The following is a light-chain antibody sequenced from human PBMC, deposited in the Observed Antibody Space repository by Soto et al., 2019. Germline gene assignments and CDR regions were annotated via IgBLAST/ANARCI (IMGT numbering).Light chain of an antibody. V-gene: IGKV3-11*01. Sequence: EIVLTQSPATLSLSPGERATLSCRASRSIGTYLAWYQQKPGQAPRLLMYGASNRATGIPARISGSGSATDFTLTMSSLEPADSAVYYCQHRINWPFTFGPRTKVDIK. J-gene: IGKJ3*01. CDR1: RSIGTY. CDR3: QHRINWPFT. CDR2: GAS.